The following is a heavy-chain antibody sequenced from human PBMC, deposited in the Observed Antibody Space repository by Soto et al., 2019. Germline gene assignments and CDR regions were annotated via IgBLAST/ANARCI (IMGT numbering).Heavy chain of an antibody. J-gene: IGHJ4*02. V-gene: IGHV3-64D*06. CDR1: GFSFSDSA. CDR2: ISTNGRST. CDR3: LRDIFGVVIFDS. Sequence: GGSLRISCSASGFSFSDSAMHWVRQAPGKRLEYVSAISTNGRSTFYADSVKGRFTISRDNSKNTVHLQMSSLRAEDTAVYYCLRDIFGVVIFDSWGQGTPVTVS. D-gene: IGHD3-3*01.